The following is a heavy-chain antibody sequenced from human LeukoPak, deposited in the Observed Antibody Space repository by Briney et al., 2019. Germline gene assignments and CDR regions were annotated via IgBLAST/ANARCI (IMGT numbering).Heavy chain of an antibody. CDR2: FDPEDGET. V-gene: IGHV1-24*01. J-gene: IGHJ4*02. CDR1: GYTLTELS. D-gene: IGHD3-3*01. CDR3: ATRYYDFWSGYYAQYYFDY. Sequence: GASVKVSCKVSGYTLTELSMHWVRQAPGKGLEWMGGFDPEDGETIYAQKFQGRVTMTEDTSTDTAYMELSSLRSEDTAVYYCATRYYDFWSGYYAQYYFDYWGQGTLVTVSS.